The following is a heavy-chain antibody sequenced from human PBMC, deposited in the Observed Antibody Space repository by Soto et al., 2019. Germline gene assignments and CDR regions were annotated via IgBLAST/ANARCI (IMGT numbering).Heavy chain of an antibody. D-gene: IGHD3-9*01. CDR3: ARSRSYDILTGSYYYYGMDV. J-gene: IGHJ6*02. Sequence: ASVKVSCKASGYTFTSYAMHWVRQAPGQRLEWMGWINAGNGNTKYSQKFQGRVTITRDTSASTAYMELSSLRSEDTAVYSCARSRSYDILTGSYYYYGMDVWGQGTTVTVSS. V-gene: IGHV1-3*01. CDR2: INAGNGNT. CDR1: GYTFTSYA.